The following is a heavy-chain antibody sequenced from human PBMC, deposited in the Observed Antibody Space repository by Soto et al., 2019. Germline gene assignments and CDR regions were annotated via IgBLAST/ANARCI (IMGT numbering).Heavy chain of an antibody. V-gene: IGHV1-69*02. Sequence: QVQLVQPGAEVKKPGSSVKVSCKVSGGTFSSYIVNWVRHAPGQGLEWMGRIIPFGSITNYAERYEGRVTFTADKSAPTAYMALNSLTSKDTHVYFCSRNKALNNAAMGMAYWGQGTLVSVSS. CDR2: IIPFGSIT. D-gene: IGHD6-25*01. J-gene: IGHJ4*02. CDR3: SRNKALNNAAMGMAY. CDR1: GGTFSSYI.